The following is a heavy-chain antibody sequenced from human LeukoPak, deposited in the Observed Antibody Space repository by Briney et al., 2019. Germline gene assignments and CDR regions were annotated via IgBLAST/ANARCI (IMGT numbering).Heavy chain of an antibody. J-gene: IGHJ5*02. V-gene: IGHV4-59*01. CDR1: GGSISSYY. CDR2: IYYSGST. Sequence: ASETLSLTCTVSGGSISSYYWSWIRQPPGKGLEWIGYIYYSGSTNYNPSLKSRVTISVDTSKNQFSLKLSSVTAADTAVYYCARYAAAAETIDWFDPWGQGTLVTVSS. D-gene: IGHD6-13*01. CDR3: ARYAAAAETIDWFDP.